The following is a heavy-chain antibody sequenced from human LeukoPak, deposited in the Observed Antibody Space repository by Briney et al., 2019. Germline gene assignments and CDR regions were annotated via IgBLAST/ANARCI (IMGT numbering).Heavy chain of an antibody. V-gene: IGHV3-30*02. CDR3: AKEVSAAAGPYFDY. J-gene: IGHJ4*02. Sequence: GGSLRLSCATSGFTFSSYGMHWVRQAPGKGLEWVAFIRYDGSNKYYADSVKGRFTISRDNSKNTLYLQMNSLRAEDTAVYYCAKEVSAAAGPYFDYWGQGTLVTVSS. CDR2: IRYDGSNK. D-gene: IGHD6-13*01. CDR1: GFTFSSYG.